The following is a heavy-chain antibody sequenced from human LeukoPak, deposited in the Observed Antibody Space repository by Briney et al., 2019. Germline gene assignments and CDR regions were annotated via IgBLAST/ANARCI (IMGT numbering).Heavy chain of an antibody. Sequence: GRSLRLSCAASGFTFSSYAMHWVRQAPGKGLEWVAVISYDGSNKYYADSVKGRFTISRDNSKNTLYLQMNSLRAEDTAVYYCAKDRARWELDYWGQGTLVTVSS. D-gene: IGHD1-26*01. CDR2: ISYDGSNK. CDR1: GFTFSSYA. V-gene: IGHV3-30*04. CDR3: AKDRARWELDY. J-gene: IGHJ4*02.